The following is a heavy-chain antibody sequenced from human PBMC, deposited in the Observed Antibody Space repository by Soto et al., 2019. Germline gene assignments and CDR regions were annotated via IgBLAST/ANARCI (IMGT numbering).Heavy chain of an antibody. CDR3: ARSSSANYYYYYMDV. V-gene: IGHV1-69*02. CDR2: IIPILGIA. J-gene: IGHJ6*03. CDR1: GGTFSSYT. Sequence: QVQLVQSGAEVKKPGSSVKVSCKASGGTFSSYTISWVRQAPGQGLEWMGRIIPILGIANYAQKFQGRVTITADKSTNTAYMELSSLRSEDKAVYYCARSSSANYYYYYMDVWGKGTTVTVSS. D-gene: IGHD6-6*01.